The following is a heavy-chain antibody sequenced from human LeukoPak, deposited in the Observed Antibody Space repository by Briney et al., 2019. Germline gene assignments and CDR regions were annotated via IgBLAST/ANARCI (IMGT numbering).Heavy chain of an antibody. Sequence: SGPALFKPTQPLTLTCTFSGFSLSTSGMCVSWIRQPPGKALEWLARIDWDDDKYYSTSLKTRLTISKDTSKNQVVLTMTNMDPVDTATYYCARINVAAAGTPFDYWGQGTLVTVSS. CDR2: IDWDDDK. J-gene: IGHJ4*02. D-gene: IGHD6-13*01. V-gene: IGHV2-70*11. CDR3: ARINVAAAGTPFDY. CDR1: GFSLSTSGMC.